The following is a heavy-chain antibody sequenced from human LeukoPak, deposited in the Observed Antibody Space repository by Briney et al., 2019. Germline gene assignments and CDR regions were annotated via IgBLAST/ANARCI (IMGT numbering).Heavy chain of an antibody. Sequence: SCKASGGTFSSYAISWVRQAPGKGLEWVSAITDSGGSTYYADSVEGRFTMSRDNSKSTLYLQMNSLRAEDTAVYYCATKFVDGYSSGWYVFDSWGQGTLVTVSS. V-gene: IGHV3-23*01. CDR2: ITDSGGST. J-gene: IGHJ4*02. CDR1: GGTFSSYA. CDR3: ATKFVDGYSSGWYVFDS. D-gene: IGHD6-19*01.